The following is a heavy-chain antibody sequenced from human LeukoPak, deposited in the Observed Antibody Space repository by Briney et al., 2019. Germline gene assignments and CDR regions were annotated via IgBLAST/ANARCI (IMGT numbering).Heavy chain of an antibody. CDR1: GYTFTSYY. Sequence: ASVKVSCKASGYTFTSYYMHWLRQAPGQGLEWMGIINPSGGSTSYAQKFQGRVTMTRDTSTSTAYMELRSLRSDDTAVYYCARVQVWGGYVRFPSDYWGQGTLVTVSS. D-gene: IGHD5-12*01. V-gene: IGHV1-46*01. J-gene: IGHJ4*02. CDR2: INPSGGST. CDR3: ARVQVWGGYVRFPSDY.